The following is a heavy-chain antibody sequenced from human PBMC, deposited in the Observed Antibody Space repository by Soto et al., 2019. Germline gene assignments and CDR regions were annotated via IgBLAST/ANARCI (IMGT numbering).Heavy chain of an antibody. V-gene: IGHV3-30*18. CDR2: ISFDGSHK. J-gene: IGHJ4*02. CDR1: GFPFSNYG. Sequence: GGSLRLSCAGSGFPFSNYGLHWVRQDPGKGLDWVSFISFDGSHKYYADSVKGRFTISRDNSNNMLYLQMDSLTTEDTAVYYCAKDGAPRYCSRSSCHPAGAYWGQGTLVTVSS. CDR3: AKDGAPRYCSRSSCHPAGAY. D-gene: IGHD2-15*01.